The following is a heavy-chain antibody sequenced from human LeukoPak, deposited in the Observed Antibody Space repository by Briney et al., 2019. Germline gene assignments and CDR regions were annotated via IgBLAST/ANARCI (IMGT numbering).Heavy chain of an antibody. Sequence: GGSLNFSCQGSGYSCSNYLICWLRQTPGRLVEWMGIIYTGDSDNRYSPSFEGQVIISADKSINTAYLQWSSLKASDTAMYYCVRYRKPGGMPGYMDVWGEGTTVTVSS. J-gene: IGHJ6*03. CDR2: IYTGDSDN. D-gene: IGHD2-2*01. CDR1: GYSCSNYL. V-gene: IGHV5-51*01. CDR3: VRYRKPGGMPGYMDV.